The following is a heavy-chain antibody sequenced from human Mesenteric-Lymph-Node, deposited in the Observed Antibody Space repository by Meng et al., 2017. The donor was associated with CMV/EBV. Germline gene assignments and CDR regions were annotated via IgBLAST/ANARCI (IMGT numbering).Heavy chain of an antibody. J-gene: IGHJ6*02. CDR2: IIQSGGS. CDR3: ARGGGSGWAYYGMDV. D-gene: IGHD6-19*01. Sequence: SETLSLTCAVYGESFSGYYWSWIRQPPGKGLERIGEIIQSGGSNYNPSLKSRVTISSDTSNNQFQFSLKLRTVTAADTAVYYCARGGGSGWAYYGMDVWGQGTTVTVSS. V-gene: IGHV4-34*01. CDR1: GESFSGYY.